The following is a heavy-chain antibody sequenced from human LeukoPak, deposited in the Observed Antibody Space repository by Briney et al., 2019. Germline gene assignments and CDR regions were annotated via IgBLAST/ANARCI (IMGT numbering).Heavy chain of an antibody. Sequence: GGSLRLSCAASGFTFSSYSMNWVRQAPGKGLEWVSSISSSSSYIYYADSVEGRFTISRDNAKNSLYLQMNSLRAEDTAVYYCARDINYCGGDCYSGVGDYWGQGTLVTVSS. V-gene: IGHV3-21*01. D-gene: IGHD2-21*02. J-gene: IGHJ4*02. CDR3: ARDINYCGGDCYSGVGDY. CDR1: GFTFSSYS. CDR2: ISSSSSYI.